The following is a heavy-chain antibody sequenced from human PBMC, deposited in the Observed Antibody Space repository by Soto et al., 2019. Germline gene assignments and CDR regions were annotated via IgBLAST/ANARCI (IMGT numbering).Heavy chain of an antibody. D-gene: IGHD6-6*01. CDR1: GGSFSAYY. CDR2: INHSGST. Sequence: QVQLQQWGAGLLKPSETXSLTCAVXGGSFSAYYWGWIRQPPGKGLEWFGEINHSGSTNYNPSLKSRVTISVDTSKNQFSLKLSSVTAADTAVYYCARGPGSSSSYIDYWGQGTLVTVSS. J-gene: IGHJ4*02. V-gene: IGHV4-34*01. CDR3: ARGPGSSSSYIDY.